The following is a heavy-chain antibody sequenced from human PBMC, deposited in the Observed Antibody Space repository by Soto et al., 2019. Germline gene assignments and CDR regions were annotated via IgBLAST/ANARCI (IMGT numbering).Heavy chain of an antibody. CDR2: IDPSDSYT. CDR1: GYSFTSFW. CDR3: ARLAYYDSSGYYSPNYYYYGMDV. J-gene: IGHJ6*02. D-gene: IGHD3-22*01. V-gene: IGHV5-10-1*01. Sequence: GESLKISCKGSGYSFTSFWISWVRQMPGKGLEWMGRIDPSDSYTNYSPSFQGHVTISADKSISTAYLQWSSLKASDTDMYYCARLAYYDSSGYYSPNYYYYGMDVLGQGTTVTVSS.